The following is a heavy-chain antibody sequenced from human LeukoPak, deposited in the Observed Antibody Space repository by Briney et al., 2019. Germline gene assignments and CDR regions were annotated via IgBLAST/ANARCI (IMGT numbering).Heavy chain of an antibody. J-gene: IGHJ3*02. CDR1: GFSLGTSGVG. V-gene: IGHV2-5*02. D-gene: IGHD3-16*01. CDR3: AHIEITYGGVFRDDAFDI. Sequence: SGPTLVNPTQPLTLTCTFSGFSLGTSGVGVGWIRQPAGKALEWLAIIYWDDDKRYSPFLRSRLTITKDTYKNQVFLVMTNVDPEDTATYYCAHIEITYGGVFRDDAFDIWGQGTMVTVSS. CDR2: IYWDDDK.